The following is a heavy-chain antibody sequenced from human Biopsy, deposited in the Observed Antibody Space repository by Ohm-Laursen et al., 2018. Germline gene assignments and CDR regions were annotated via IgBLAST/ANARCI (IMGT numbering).Heavy chain of an antibody. CDR3: ALQSVAQMKNFDY. Sequence: ASVKVSCKPSGFSFTGYYIHWVRQAPGQGLEWVGWISPKSGDTNYAHKFQGNITMTRDTSMSTAYMEMSRLRCDDTAVYYCALQSVAQMKNFDYWGQGTLVTVSS. V-gene: IGHV1-2*02. D-gene: IGHD6-19*01. CDR1: GFSFTGYY. CDR2: ISPKSGDT. J-gene: IGHJ4*02.